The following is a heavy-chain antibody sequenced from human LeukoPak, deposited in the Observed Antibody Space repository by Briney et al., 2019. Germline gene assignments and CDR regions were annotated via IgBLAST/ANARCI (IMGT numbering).Heavy chain of an antibody. CDR3: ATDGMVRGPDAWFDS. D-gene: IGHD3-10*01. V-gene: IGHV4-34*01. CDR2: INHSGST. Sequence: SETLSLTCAVYGGSFSGYYWSWIRQPPGKGLEWIGEINHSGSTNYNPSLKSRVTMSVDTSKKQFSLKLSSVTAADTAVYYCATDGMVRGPDAWFDSWGQGTLVTVSS. CDR1: GGSFSGYY. J-gene: IGHJ5*01.